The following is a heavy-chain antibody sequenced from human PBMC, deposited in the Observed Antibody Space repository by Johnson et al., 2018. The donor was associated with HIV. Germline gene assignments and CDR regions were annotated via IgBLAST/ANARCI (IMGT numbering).Heavy chain of an antibody. CDR2: ISYDGSYK. D-gene: IGHD6-13*01. J-gene: IGHJ3*02. V-gene: IGHV3-30*18. Sequence: VQLVESGGGVVQPGGSLRLSCAASGFTFSSYWMSWVRQAPGKGLEWVASISYDGSYKYYADSVKGRFPISRDDSKNTLYLKMNSLRAEDTAVYYCAKGKQLVNSGTLEIWGQGTMVTVSS. CDR3: AKGKQLVNSGTLEI. CDR1: GFTFSSYW.